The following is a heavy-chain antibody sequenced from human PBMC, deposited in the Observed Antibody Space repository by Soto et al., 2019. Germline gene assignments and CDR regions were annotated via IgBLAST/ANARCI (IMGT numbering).Heavy chain of an antibody. V-gene: IGHV1-24*01. CDR2: FEPEDGET. Sequence: QVQLVQSGAEVKKPGASVKVSCKVSGSTLTELSMHWVRQAPGKGLEWMGGFEPEDGETIYAQKFQGRVTMTEHPTTDTDYREVSRLRSEDTAVYYCATKGRWYVGYYYFGMDVWGQGDTVTDFS. J-gene: IGHJ6*02. CDR3: ATKGRWYVGYYYFGMDV. D-gene: IGHD6-13*01. CDR1: GSTLTELS.